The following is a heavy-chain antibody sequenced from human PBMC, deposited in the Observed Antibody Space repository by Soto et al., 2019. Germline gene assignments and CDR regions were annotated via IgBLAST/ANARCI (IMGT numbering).Heavy chain of an antibody. CDR1: GGSISSYY. CDR2: IYYSGST. Sequence: SETLSLTCTVSGGSISSYYWSWIRQPPGKGLEWIGYIYYSGSTNYNPSLKSRVTISVDTSKNQFSLKLSSVTAADTAVYYCARHGGRSSSYHYYYYMDVWGKGTTVTVSS. D-gene: IGHD6-6*01. V-gene: IGHV4-59*08. J-gene: IGHJ6*03. CDR3: ARHGGRSSSYHYYYYMDV.